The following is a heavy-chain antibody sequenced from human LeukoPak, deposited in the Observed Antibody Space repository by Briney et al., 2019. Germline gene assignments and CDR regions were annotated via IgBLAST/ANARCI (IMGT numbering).Heavy chain of an antibody. CDR2: IIPIFATA. Sequence: SVKVSCKASGGTFNSYAITWVRQTPGQGLEWMGGIIPIFATADYAQKFQGRVTITADTSTSTAYMELSSLRSEDTAVYYCARGQSLTYYYYYMDVWGKGTTVTVSS. V-gene: IGHV1-69*06. D-gene: IGHD4/OR15-4a*01. CDR3: ARGQSLTYYYYYMDV. CDR1: GGTFNSYA. J-gene: IGHJ6*03.